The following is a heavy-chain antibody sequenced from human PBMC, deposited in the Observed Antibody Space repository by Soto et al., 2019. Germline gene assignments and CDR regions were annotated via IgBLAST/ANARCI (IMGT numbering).Heavy chain of an antibody. CDR2: IYSGGRT. CDR3: GGQMLRSRYYYMDV. Sequence: GGSLRLSCAASELTVSSNYMSWVRQASGKGLEWVSVIYSGGRTFYADSVKGRFTIFRDNSGHTLYLEMNSLGAEDTAVDYCGGQMLRSRYYYMDVWGKGTAVTVSS. J-gene: IGHJ6*03. CDR1: ELTVSSNY. D-gene: IGHD3-10*02. V-gene: IGHV3-66*04.